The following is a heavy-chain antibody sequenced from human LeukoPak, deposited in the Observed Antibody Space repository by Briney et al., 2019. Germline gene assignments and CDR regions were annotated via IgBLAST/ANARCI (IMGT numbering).Heavy chain of an antibody. D-gene: IGHD3-3*01. V-gene: IGHV6-1*01. CDR1: GDSVSSNSAT. CDR3: AGDYDFWSGNPHFDY. J-gene: IGHJ4*02. Sequence: SQTLSLTCAISGDSVSSNSATWNWIRQSPSRGLQWLGRTYYRSKWYNDYAVSVKSRITINPDTSRNQFSLQMNSVTPEDTAVYYCAGDYDFWSGNPHFDYWGQGTLVTVSS. CDR2: TYYRSKWYN.